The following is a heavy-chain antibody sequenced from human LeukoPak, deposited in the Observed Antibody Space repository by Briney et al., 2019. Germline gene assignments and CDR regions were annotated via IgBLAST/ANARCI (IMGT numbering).Heavy chain of an antibody. CDR2: IYSGGST. Sequence: PGGSLRLSCAASGFTVSSNYMSWVRQAPGKGLEWVSVIYSGGSTYYADSVKGRFTISRDNSKNTLYLQMNSLRAEDTAVYYCARMERFLEWSLDYWGQGTLVTVSS. CDR3: ARMERFLEWSLDY. J-gene: IGHJ4*02. D-gene: IGHD3-3*01. V-gene: IGHV3-53*01. CDR1: GFTVSSNY.